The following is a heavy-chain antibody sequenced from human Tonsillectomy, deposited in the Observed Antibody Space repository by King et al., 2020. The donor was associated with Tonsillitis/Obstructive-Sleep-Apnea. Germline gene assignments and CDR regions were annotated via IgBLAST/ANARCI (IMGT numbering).Heavy chain of an antibody. CDR2: VSVRGGST. D-gene: IGHD3-3*01. J-gene: IGHJ4*02. CDR1: GFTFSNHV. Sequence: VQLVESGGGSVQPGGSLRLFCAASGFTFSNHVMTWVRQAPGKGLEWISSVSVRGGSTLYADSVKGRFTISRDNSKTTLYLQMDSLRVDDTAVYYCAKGPPDFWGLFDYWGQGTVVTVYS. V-gene: IGHV3-23*04. CDR3: AKGPPDFWGLFDY.